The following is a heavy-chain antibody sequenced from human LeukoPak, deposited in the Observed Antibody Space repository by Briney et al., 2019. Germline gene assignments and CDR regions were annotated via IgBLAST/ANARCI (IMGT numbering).Heavy chain of an antibody. CDR3: VSFYETY. J-gene: IGHJ4*02. Sequence: GGSLRLSCAASGFSFSNYGMNWVRRAPGKGLEWVSYISATSDIYYGDSVKGRFTISKDNAKNTVYLQMNSLRAEDTAVYYCVSFYETYWGRGTLVTVSS. V-gene: IGHV3-21*05. CDR2: ISATSDI. CDR1: GFSFSNYG. D-gene: IGHD2/OR15-2a*01.